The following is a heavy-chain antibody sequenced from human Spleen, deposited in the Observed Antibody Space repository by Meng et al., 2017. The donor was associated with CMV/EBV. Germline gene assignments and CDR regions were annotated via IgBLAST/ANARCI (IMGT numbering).Heavy chain of an antibody. CDR1: GYTFTSYY. CDR3: ARDRWNYGNPYFDY. D-gene: IGHD1-7*01. CDR2: INPSGDST. J-gene: IGHJ4*02. V-gene: IGHV1-46*01. Sequence: ASVKVSCKASGYTFTSYYMHWVRQAPGQGLEWMGIINPSGDSTTYPQKFQGRVTMTRDTSTSTVYMYLNSLRSEDTAVYYCARDRWNYGNPYFDYWGQGTLVTVSS.